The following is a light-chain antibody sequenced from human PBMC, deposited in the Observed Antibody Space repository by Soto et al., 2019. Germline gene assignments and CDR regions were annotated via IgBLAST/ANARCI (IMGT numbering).Light chain of an antibody. CDR3: QQYNNWRT. J-gene: IGKJ1*01. CDR2: GAS. CDR1: QSVSSN. V-gene: IGKV3-15*01. Sequence: EIVMTQSPATLSVSPGERATLSCRASQSVSSNLAWYQQKPGQAPRLLIYGASTRATGIPARFSGSGSGTEFTITISSLQSKDFAVYYCQQYNNWRTFGQATKVEIK.